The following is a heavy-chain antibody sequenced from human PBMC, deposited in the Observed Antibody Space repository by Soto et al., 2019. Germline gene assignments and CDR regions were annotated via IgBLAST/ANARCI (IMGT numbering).Heavy chain of an antibody. Sequence: QITLKESGPTLVRPTQTLTLTCSFSGFSLKTIGVSVGWIRQPPGKALEWLALTYWDDDQRYSPSLKTRLTVTKATSKNQVVLAMTNMDPVDTGTYYCARSTSENFWSGPFDYSGPGIVVTVSS. J-gene: IGHJ4*02. CDR3: ARSTSENFWSGPFDY. CDR1: GFSLKTIGVS. CDR2: TYWDDDQ. V-gene: IGHV2-5*02. D-gene: IGHD3-3*01.